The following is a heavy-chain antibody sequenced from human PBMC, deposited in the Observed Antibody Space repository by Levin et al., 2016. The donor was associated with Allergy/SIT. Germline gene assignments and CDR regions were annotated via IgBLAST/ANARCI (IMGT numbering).Heavy chain of an antibody. V-gene: IGHV4-59*01. CDR3: ARSAGYCSGGSCYGGWFDP. D-gene: IGHD2-15*01. J-gene: IGHJ5*02. CDR1: GGSISSYY. CDR2: IYYSGST. Sequence: GSLRLSCTVSGGSISSYYWSWIRQPPGKGLEWIGYIYYSGSTNYNPSLKSRVTISVDTSKNQFSLKLSSVTAADTAVYYCARSAGYCSGGSCYGGWFDPWGQGTLVTVSS.